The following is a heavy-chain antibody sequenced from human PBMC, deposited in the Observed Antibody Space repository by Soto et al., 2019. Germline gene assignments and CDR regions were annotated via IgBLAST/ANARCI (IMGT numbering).Heavy chain of an antibody. CDR1: GGSISSSSYY. CDR2: IYYSGST. D-gene: IGHD6-19*01. Sequence: SETLSLTCTVSGGSISSSSYYWGWIRQPPGKGLEWIGSIYYSGSTYYNPSLKSRVTISVDTSKNQFSLKLSSVTAADTAVYYCARHLGYSSGWYYFDYWGQGTLVTVSS. J-gene: IGHJ4*02. V-gene: IGHV4-39*01. CDR3: ARHLGYSSGWYYFDY.